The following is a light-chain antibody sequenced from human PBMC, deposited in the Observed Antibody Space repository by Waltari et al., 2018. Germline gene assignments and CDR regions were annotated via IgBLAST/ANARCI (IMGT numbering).Light chain of an antibody. CDR1: SSDVGFYNR. Sequence: QSALTQPPSVSGSPGQSVTISCTGTSSDVGFYNRVSCYQQSPGTAPKLMIYEVTNRPSGVPDRFSGSKSGDTASLTISGLQAEDEADYYCSSYTSSNTYLFGTWTKVTVL. J-gene: IGLJ1*01. CDR2: EVT. V-gene: IGLV2-18*02. CDR3: SSYTSSNTYL.